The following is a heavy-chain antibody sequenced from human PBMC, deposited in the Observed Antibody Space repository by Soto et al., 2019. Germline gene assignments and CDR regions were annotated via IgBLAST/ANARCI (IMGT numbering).Heavy chain of an antibody. CDR3: ARKSTSGQGVYFDY. J-gene: IGHJ4*02. CDR2: IIPILGTA. D-gene: IGHD6-19*01. CDR1: GGTFSSNA. V-gene: IGHV1-69*01. Sequence: QVQLVQSGAEVKKPGSSVKVSCKASGGTFSSNAISWVRQAPGQGLEWMGGIIPILGTANDAQKFLGRVTITADESTNTAYMVLSSLRSEDTAVYYCARKSTSGQGVYFDYWGQGTLVTVTS.